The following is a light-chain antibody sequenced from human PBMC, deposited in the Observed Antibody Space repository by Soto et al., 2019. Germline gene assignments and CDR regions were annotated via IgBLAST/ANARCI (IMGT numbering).Light chain of an antibody. CDR3: SAYAGNNNPVI. Sequence: QSALTQPPSASGSPGQSVTISCPGTSSEVGGHNFVSWYQQHPGKAPKFLIYEVTKRPSGVPDRFSGSKSGITASLTVSGLQADDEAYYYCSAYAGNNNPVIFGGGTKVTVL. V-gene: IGLV2-8*01. CDR2: EVT. J-gene: IGLJ2*01. CDR1: SSEVGGHNF.